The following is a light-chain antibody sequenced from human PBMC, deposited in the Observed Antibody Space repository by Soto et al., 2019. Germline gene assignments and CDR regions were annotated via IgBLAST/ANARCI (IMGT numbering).Light chain of an antibody. V-gene: IGKV4-1*01. CDR2: WAS. CDR1: QSVLYSSNNKNY. CDR3: KQYYSTPLP. Sequence: DIVMTQSPDSLAVSLGERATINCKSSQSVLYSSNNKNYLAWYQQKPGQPPKLLIYWASTRESGVPDRFSVSGSGTDFTLTISSLQAADVAVYYCKQYYSTPLPFGPGTKVDIK. J-gene: IGKJ3*01.